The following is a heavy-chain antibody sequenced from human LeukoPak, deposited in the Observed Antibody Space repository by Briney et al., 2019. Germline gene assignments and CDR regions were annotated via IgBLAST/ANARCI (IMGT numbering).Heavy chain of an antibody. CDR3: AKVGGYSSGWYLSYYYYYYMDV. J-gene: IGHJ6*03. V-gene: IGHV3-30*02. CDR1: GFTFSSYW. Sequence: GGSLRLSCAASGFTFSSYWMHWVRQAPGKGLEWVAFIRYDGRNKYYADSLKGRFTISRDNSKNTLYLQMNSLRAEDTAVYYCAKVGGYSSGWYLSYYYYYYMDVWGKGTTVTISS. CDR2: IRYDGRNK. D-gene: IGHD6-19*01.